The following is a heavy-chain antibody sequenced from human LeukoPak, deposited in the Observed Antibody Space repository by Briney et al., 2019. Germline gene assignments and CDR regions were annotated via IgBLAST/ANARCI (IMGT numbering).Heavy chain of an antibody. V-gene: IGHV4-30-4*08. CDR1: GGSISSGDYY. CDR3: ARGNNPYFFDY. Sequence: SQTLSLTCTVSGGSISSGDYYWSWIRQPPGRGLECIGYIYYNGSSFYNPSLKSRVTISVDTSMNHVSLTLSSVTAADTAVYYCARGNNPYFFDYCGKGTLVTVSS. CDR2: IYYNGSS. J-gene: IGHJ4*02. D-gene: IGHD2/OR15-2a*01.